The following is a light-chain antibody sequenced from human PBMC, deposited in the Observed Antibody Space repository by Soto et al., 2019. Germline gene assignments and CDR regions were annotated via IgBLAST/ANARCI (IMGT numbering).Light chain of an antibody. J-gene: IGKJ1*01. CDR2: KAS. CDR1: QTISSW. V-gene: IGKV1-5*03. CDR3: QQYNSYLMT. Sequence: DIQMTQSPSSLSASVGDRFTMTCRASQTISSWLAWYQQKPGKAPKLLIYKASSLESGVPSRFSGSGSGTEFTLTISSLQPDDFATYYCQQYNSYLMTFGQGTKVDIK.